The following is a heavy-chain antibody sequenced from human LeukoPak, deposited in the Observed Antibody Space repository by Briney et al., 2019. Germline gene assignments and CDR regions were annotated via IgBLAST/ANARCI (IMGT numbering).Heavy chain of an antibody. D-gene: IGHD3-16*01. CDR1: GYIFTEYD. J-gene: IGHJ4*02. CDR3: ARGATFQRQALAY. Sequence: ASVKVACKASGYIFTEYDINWVRQAAGQGPELTGWINPNSYNKAYTGKFQGRLTMTTNTSTTTVYMELSSLRSEDTAIYYCARGATFQRQALAYWGQGTLVIVSS. V-gene: IGHV1-8*01. CDR2: INPNSYNK.